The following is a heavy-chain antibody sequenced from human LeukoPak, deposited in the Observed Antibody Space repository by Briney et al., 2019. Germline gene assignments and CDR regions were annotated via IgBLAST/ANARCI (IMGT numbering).Heavy chain of an antibody. CDR3: ARGDSGGYHYYGMDV. Sequence: PSETLSLTCTVSGGSISSGSDHWSWIRQPAGKGLEWIGRIYISGSTNYNPSLKSRVTISSDTSKNQFSLKLSSVPAADTAVYYCARGDSGGYHYYGMDVWGQGTTVTVSS. J-gene: IGHJ6*02. D-gene: IGHD6-19*01. CDR2: IYISGST. V-gene: IGHV4-61*02. CDR1: GGSISSGSDH.